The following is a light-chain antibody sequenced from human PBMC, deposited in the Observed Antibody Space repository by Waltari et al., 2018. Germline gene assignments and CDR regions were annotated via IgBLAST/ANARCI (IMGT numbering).Light chain of an antibody. CDR2: GAS. CDR1: QSVSSN. Sequence: EIVMTQSPPTLSASPGERATLSCRASQSVSSNLAWYQQKPGQAPRPPIYGASIRATGIPARFSGSGSGTEFTLTISTLQSEDFAVYYCQQYNNWPPGYIFGQGTKLEIK. CDR3: QQYNNWPPGYI. V-gene: IGKV3D-15*03. J-gene: IGKJ2*01.